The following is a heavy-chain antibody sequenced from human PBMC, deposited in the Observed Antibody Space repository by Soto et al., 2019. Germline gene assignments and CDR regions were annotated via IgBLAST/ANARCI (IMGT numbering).Heavy chain of an antibody. V-gene: IGHV3-30-3*01. Sequence: GGSLRLSCEASGFTFSDSTLYWVRQAPGKGLEWLAGISKDGTKKDYADSVKGRFTISRDNFRNTFYLQMDSLRSEDTALYYCAREGTKDSFYYYGLDVWGPGTTVTVS. J-gene: IGHJ6*02. CDR3: AREGTKDSFYYYGLDV. D-gene: IGHD5-18*01. CDR2: ISKDGTKK. CDR1: GFTFSDST.